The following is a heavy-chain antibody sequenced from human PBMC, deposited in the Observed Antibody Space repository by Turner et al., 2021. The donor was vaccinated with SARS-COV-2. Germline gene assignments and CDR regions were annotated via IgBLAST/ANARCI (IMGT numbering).Heavy chain of an antibody. CDR1: GFFVSSQY. D-gene: IGHD3-3*01. CDR2: LYSRGTA. V-gene: IGHV3-66*01. CDR3: TRDPNFGVVVGKEGDS. Sequence: EVQVVFSGGALVHPGESLRLSCSVSGFFVSSQYMNWVRQAPGKGPEWVSLLYSRGTAYYADSVKGRFTMSRDNSKNTLYLQMDDLRVEDTATYYWTRDPNFGVVVGKEGDSWGQGTLVSVSS. J-gene: IGHJ5*01.